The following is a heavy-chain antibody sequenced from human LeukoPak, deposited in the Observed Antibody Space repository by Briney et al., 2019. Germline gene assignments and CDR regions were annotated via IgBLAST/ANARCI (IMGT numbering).Heavy chain of an antibody. Sequence: GGSLRLSCAASGFTFSNYWVSWVRHAPGKGLEWVANIKQDGSEKYYVDSVKGRFTISRDNAKNSLYLQMNSLRAEDTAVFYCARDVHSYGYNPIGYYYYYMDVWGKGTTVTVSS. J-gene: IGHJ6*03. V-gene: IGHV3-7*01. CDR2: IKQDGSEK. CDR3: ARDVHSYGYNPIGYYYYYMDV. D-gene: IGHD5-18*01. CDR1: GFTFSNYW.